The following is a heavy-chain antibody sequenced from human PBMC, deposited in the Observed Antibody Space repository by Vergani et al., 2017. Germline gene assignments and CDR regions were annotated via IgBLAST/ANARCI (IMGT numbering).Heavy chain of an antibody. Sequence: QVQLVQSGAEVKKPGSSVKVSCKASGGTFSIYTISWVRQAPGQGIEWMGRIIPILGIANYEQKFQGRVTITADKSTSTAYMELSSLRSDETAVYYCARDHYGWGSYRLVIDYWGQGTLVTVSS. V-gene: IGHV1-69*08. CDR3: ARDHYGWGSYRLVIDY. CDR2: IIPILGIA. J-gene: IGHJ4*02. D-gene: IGHD3-16*02. CDR1: GGTFSIYT.